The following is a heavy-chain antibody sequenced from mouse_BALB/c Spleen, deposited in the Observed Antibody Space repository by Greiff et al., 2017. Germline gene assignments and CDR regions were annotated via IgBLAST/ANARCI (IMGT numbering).Heavy chain of an antibody. V-gene: IGHV1-7*01. Sequence: VQLQQSGAELAKPGASVKMSCKASGYTFTSYWMHWVKQRPGQGLEWIGYINPSTGYTEYNQKFKDKATLTADKSSSTAYMQLSSLTSEDSAVYYCARIRYGNYVAMDYWGQGTSVTVSS. CDR1: GYTFTSYW. CDR2: INPSTGYT. CDR3: ARIRYGNYVAMDY. J-gene: IGHJ4*01. D-gene: IGHD2-1*01.